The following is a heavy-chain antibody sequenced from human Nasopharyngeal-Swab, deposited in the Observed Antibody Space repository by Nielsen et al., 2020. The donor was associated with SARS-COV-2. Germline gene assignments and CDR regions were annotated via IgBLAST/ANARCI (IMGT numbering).Heavy chain of an antibody. Sequence: SLKISCAASGFTFDDYAMHWVRQAPGKGLEWVSGISWNSGSTGYADSVKGRFTISRDNSKNSLYLQMNSLRTEDTALYYCAKDMKALGYDFWSGPLDYWGQGTLVTVSS. D-gene: IGHD3-3*01. CDR1: GFTFDDYA. CDR2: ISWNSGST. J-gene: IGHJ4*02. V-gene: IGHV3-9*01. CDR3: AKDMKALGYDFWSGPLDY.